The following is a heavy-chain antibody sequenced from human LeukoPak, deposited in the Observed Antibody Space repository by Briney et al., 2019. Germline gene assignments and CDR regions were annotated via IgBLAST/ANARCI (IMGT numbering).Heavy chain of an antibody. CDR1: GGSISSYY. V-gene: IGHV4-59*01. CDR2: IYYSGST. D-gene: IGHD3-22*01. Sequence: SETLSLTCTVSGGSISSYYWSWIRQPPWKGLEWIGYIYYSGSTNYNPSLKSRVTISVDTSKNQFSLKLSSVTAADTAVYYCARGPDYYDSSGPEGYWGQGTLVTVSS. CDR3: ARGPDYYDSSGPEGY. J-gene: IGHJ4*02.